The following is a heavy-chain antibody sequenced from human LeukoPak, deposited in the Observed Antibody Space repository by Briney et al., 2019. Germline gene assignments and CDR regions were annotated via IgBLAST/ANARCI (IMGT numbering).Heavy chain of an antibody. CDR2: IKSKTDGGTT. CDR1: GFTFSNAW. Sequence: GGSLRLSCAASGFTFSNAWMSWVRQAPGKGLEWVGRIKSKTDGGTTDYAAPVKGRFTISRDDSKNTLYLQMNSLKTEDTAVYYCTTDYYDSSGYYQESALYWGQGTLVTVSS. D-gene: IGHD3-22*01. V-gene: IGHV3-15*01. CDR3: TTDYYDSSGYYQESALY. J-gene: IGHJ4*02.